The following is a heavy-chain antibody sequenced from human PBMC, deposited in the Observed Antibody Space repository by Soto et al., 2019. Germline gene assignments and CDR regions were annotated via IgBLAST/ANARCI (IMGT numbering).Heavy chain of an antibody. D-gene: IGHD6-13*01. CDR1: DGSITSHY. CDR2: IHYSGST. V-gene: IGHV4-59*11. CDR3: ARDGGVIGSSWDAKWFDT. J-gene: IGHJ5*02. Sequence: SETLSLTCAVSDGSITSHYWSWIVKPPGKLLEWIGYIHYSGSTRYNPSLKSRVTMSADTSKNQFSLKLTSVTAADTAVYYCARDGGVIGSSWDAKWFDTWGQGTLVTVSS.